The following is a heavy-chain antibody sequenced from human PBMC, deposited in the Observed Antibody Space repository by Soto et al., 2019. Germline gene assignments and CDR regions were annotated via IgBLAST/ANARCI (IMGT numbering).Heavy chain of an antibody. CDR3: AKKCRGSCPFDY. CDR1: GFTVSSNY. CDR2: IYSGGST. J-gene: IGHJ4*02. D-gene: IGHD1-26*01. Sequence: PGGSLRLSCAASGFTVSSNYMSWVRQAPGKGLEWVSVIYSGGSTYYADSVKGRFTISRDSSKNTLYLQMNNLRADDTAVYFCAKKCRGSCPFDYWGQGTLVTVSS. V-gene: IGHV3-53*01.